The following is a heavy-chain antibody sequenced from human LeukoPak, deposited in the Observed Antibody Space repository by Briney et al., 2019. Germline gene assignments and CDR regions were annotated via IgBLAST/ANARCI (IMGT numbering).Heavy chain of an antibody. CDR2: IYYSGST. J-gene: IGHJ4*02. V-gene: IGHV4-39*01. D-gene: IGHD6-19*01. CDR3: ATSGWYLLPGVY. Sequence: PSETLSLTCTVSGDSISSTNYYWGWTRQPPGKGLEWIGSIYYSGSTYYNPSLESRVTISVDTSKNQFSLKLSSVTAADTAVYYCATSGWYLLPGVYWGQGTLVTVSS. CDR1: GDSISSTNYY.